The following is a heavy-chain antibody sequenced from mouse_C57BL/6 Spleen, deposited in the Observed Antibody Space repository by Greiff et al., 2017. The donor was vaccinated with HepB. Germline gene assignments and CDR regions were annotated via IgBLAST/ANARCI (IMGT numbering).Heavy chain of an antibody. J-gene: IGHJ2*01. CDR3: ARVGSSGPFDY. D-gene: IGHD3-2*02. CDR2: IYPGDGDT. V-gene: IGHV1-80*01. Sequence: VQLQQSGAELVKPGASVKISCKASGYAFSSYWMNWVKQRPGKGLEWIGQIYPGDGDTNYNGKFKGKATLTADKSSSTAYMQLSSLTSEDSAVYFCARVGSSGPFDYWGQGTTLTVSS. CDR1: GYAFSSYW.